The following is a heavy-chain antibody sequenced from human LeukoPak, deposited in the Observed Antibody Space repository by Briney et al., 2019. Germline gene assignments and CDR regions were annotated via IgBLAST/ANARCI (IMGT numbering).Heavy chain of an antibody. J-gene: IGHJ4*02. V-gene: IGHV3-7*01. D-gene: IGHD6-13*01. Sequence: GGSLRFSCAASGFTFSGHSMTWVRQAPGKGVEWVANINLDGSERFYVDFVKGRFTISRDNADNSMYLQMNSLRAEDTAVYYCGRVIAGAIDYWGQGTLVTVSS. CDR3: GRVIAGAIDY. CDR1: GFTFSGHS. CDR2: INLDGSER.